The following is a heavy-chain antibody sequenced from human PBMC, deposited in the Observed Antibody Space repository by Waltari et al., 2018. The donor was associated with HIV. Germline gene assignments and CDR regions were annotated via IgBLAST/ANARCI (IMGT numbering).Heavy chain of an antibody. CDR3: ARHTVVRYGDYLDL. CDR2: ISPADSET. V-gene: IGHV5-51*01. D-gene: IGHD4-17*01. Sequence: EVQLVQSGPEVKKPGESPKISCKGSGYSFTNYWIGWVRQMPGKGLEWMGTISPADSETRYSPSFQGQVTISVDKSISTAYLQWSSLKASDSAIYYCARHTVVRYGDYLDLWGQGTLVTVSS. J-gene: IGHJ5*02. CDR1: GYSFTNYW.